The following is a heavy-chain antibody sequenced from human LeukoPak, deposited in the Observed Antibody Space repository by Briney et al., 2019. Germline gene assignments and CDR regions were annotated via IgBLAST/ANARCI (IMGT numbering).Heavy chain of an antibody. CDR2: IYYSGST. Sequence: SQTLSLPCTVPGGSITSGDYYWGWIRQPQGKGLEWIGYIYYSGSTYYNPSLKSRVTISVDTSKNQFSLKLSSVTAADTAVYYCARDPGLYYFDYWGQGTLVTVSS. V-gene: IGHV4-30-4*08. CDR3: ARDPGLYYFDY. CDR1: GGSITSGDYY. J-gene: IGHJ4*02.